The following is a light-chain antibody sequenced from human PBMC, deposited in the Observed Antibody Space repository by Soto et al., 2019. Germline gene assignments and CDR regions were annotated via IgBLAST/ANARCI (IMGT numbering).Light chain of an antibody. J-gene: IGLJ1*01. V-gene: IGLV2-11*01. CDR2: DVS. CDR1: DNDVGGYNF. CDR3: FSYAGDSVYV. Sequence: QSALTQPRSVSGSPGQSVTISCSGTDNDVGGYNFVSWYQQHPGKAPKLMVFDVSKRPSGVPGRFSGSKSGTTASLTISGLQAEDEADYYCFSYAGDSVYVFGTGTKLTVL.